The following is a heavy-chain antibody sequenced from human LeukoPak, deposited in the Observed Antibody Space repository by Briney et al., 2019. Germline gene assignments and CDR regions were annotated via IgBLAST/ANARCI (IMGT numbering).Heavy chain of an antibody. CDR3: ARSPLEYDFWSGRHYYFDY. CDR2: IYTSGST. Sequence: SETLSLTCTVSGGSISSGNYFWSWIRQPAGKGLEWIGRIYTSGSTNYNPSLKSRVTISVDTSKNQFSLKLSSVTAADTAVYYCARSPLEYDFWSGRHYYFDYWGQGTLVTVSS. D-gene: IGHD3-3*01. J-gene: IGHJ4*02. V-gene: IGHV4-61*02. CDR1: GGSISSGNYF.